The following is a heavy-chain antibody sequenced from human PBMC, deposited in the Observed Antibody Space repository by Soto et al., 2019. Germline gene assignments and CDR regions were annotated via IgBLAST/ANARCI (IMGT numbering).Heavy chain of an antibody. V-gene: IGHV3-23*01. Sequence: GGSLRLSCAASGFTFSSYAMSWVRQAPGKGLEWVSAISGSGGSTYYADSVKGRFTISRDNSKNTLYLQMNSLRAEDTAVYYCAKDRQASGSYLPAFDIWGQGTMVTVS. CDR2: ISGSGGST. J-gene: IGHJ3*02. CDR1: GFTFSSYA. D-gene: IGHD1-26*01. CDR3: AKDRQASGSYLPAFDI.